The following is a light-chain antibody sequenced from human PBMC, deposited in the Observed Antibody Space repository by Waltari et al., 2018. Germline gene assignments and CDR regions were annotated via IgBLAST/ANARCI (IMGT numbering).Light chain of an antibody. CDR3: CSYAGSYTFVV. J-gene: IGLJ2*01. V-gene: IGLV2-11*01. CDR1: SSDVGGYNY. Sequence: LTQPRSVSGSPGQSVTISCTGTSSDVGGYNYVSWYQQHPGKAPKLMIYDVSKRPSGVPDRFSGSKSGNTASLTISGLQAEDEADYYCCSYAGSYTFVVFGGGTKLTVL. CDR2: DVS.